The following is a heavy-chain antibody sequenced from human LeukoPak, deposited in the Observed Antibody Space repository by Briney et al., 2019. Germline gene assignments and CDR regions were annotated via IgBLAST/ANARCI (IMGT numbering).Heavy chain of an antibody. CDR1: GGTFSSYA. D-gene: IGHD3-3*01. CDR2: IIPIFGTA. CDR3: ASGRITIFGGRDYYYYMDV. J-gene: IGHJ6*03. Sequence: SVKVSCKASGGTFSSYAISWVRQAPGHGLEWMAGIIPIFGTANYAQRFQGRVTITADESTSTAYMELSSLRSEDTAVYYCASGRITIFGGRDYYYYMDVWGKGTTVTVSS. V-gene: IGHV1-69*01.